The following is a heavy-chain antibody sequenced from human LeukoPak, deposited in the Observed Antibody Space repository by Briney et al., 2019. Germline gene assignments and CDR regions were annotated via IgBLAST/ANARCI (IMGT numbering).Heavy chain of an antibody. CDR3: AREMFQYYDSSGTLRD. J-gene: IGHJ4*02. V-gene: IGHV4-4*07. CDR2: IYTSGST. Sequence: SGTLSLTCTVSGGSISSYYWSWIRQPAGKGLEWIGRIYTSGSTNYNPSLKSRVTMSVDTSKNQFSLKLSSVTAADTAVYYCAREMFQYYDSSGTLRDWGQGTLVTVSS. CDR1: GGSISSYY. D-gene: IGHD3-22*01.